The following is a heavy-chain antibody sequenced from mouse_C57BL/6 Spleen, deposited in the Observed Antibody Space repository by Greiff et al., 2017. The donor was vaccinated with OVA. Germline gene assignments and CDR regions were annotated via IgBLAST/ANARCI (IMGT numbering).Heavy chain of an antibody. CDR3: ARLSSSGYDYAMDY. V-gene: IGHV1-18*01. J-gene: IGHJ4*01. Sequence: EVQLQQSGPELVKPGASVKIPCKASGYTFTDYNMDWVKQSHGKSLEWIGDINPNNGGTIDNQKFKGKATLTVDKSSSTAYMELRSLTSEDTAVYYCARLSSSGYDYAMDYWGQGTSVTVSS. D-gene: IGHD3-2*02. CDR2: INPNNGGT. CDR1: GYTFTDYN.